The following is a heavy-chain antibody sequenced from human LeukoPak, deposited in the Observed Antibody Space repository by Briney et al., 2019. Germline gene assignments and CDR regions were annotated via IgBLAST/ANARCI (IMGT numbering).Heavy chain of an antibody. D-gene: IGHD3-3*01. J-gene: IGHJ4*02. Sequence: GASVKVSCKASGYTFTSYGISWVRQAPGQGLEWMGWISAYNGNTNYAQKLQGRVTMTTDTSTSTAYMELRSLRSDDTAAYYCARGLDFREADISYYFDYWGQGTLVTVSS. CDR1: GYTFTSYG. V-gene: IGHV1-18*01. CDR3: ARGLDFREADISYYFDY. CDR2: ISAYNGNT.